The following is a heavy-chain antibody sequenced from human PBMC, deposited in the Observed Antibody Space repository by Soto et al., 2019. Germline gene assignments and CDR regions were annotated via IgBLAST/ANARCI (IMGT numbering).Heavy chain of an antibody. Sequence: QVHLVESGGGVVQPGTSLRVSCVGSGFTFRSYVIHWVRQAPGKGLEWVALTSYDGSDKYYGDSVRGRFTISRDNSRNTVDLQMDSLRLEDTALYYCARWGTTEGLDVWGQGTLVSVSS. CDR1: GFTFRSYV. V-gene: IGHV3-30*19. D-gene: IGHD3-16*01. J-gene: IGHJ1*01. CDR2: TSYDGSDK. CDR3: ARWGTTEGLDV.